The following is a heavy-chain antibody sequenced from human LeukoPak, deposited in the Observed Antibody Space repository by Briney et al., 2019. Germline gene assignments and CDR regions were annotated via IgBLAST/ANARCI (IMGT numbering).Heavy chain of an antibody. J-gene: IGHJ3*02. V-gene: IGHV4-4*07. Sequence: SETLSLTCAVSGASISGHYWSWIRQPAGKGLEWSGRIYTRGSTNYNPSLKSRVTISVDTSRNQLSLKLTSVTGADTAVYYCARGVDAFDIWGQRTKVTVSS. CDR1: GASISGHY. CDR2: IYTRGST. CDR3: ARGVDAFDI. D-gene: IGHD5/OR15-5a*01.